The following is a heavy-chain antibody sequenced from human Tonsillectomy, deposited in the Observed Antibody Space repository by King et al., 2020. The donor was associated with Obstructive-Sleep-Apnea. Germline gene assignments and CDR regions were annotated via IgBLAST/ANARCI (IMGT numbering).Heavy chain of an antibody. V-gene: IGHV1-69*01. Sequence: QLVQSGAEVKEPGSSVKVSCQASGGTLSNSALNWVRQAPGQGLEWMGGIIPIFGLANYAQRFQGRVTITADESTTTAYMELSSLRSEDTAVYYCARDKSGWELRSYYWYFDLWGRGTPLTVSS. CDR2: IIPIFGLA. J-gene: IGHJ2*01. D-gene: IGHD1-26*01. CDR1: GGTLSNSA. CDR3: ARDKSGWELRSYYWYFDL.